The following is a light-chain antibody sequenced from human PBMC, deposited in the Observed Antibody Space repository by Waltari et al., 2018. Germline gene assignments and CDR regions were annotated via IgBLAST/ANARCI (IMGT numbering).Light chain of an antibody. CDR3: CSYAGGGTYV. CDR1: SSDVEKSTL. Sequence: QSALTQPASVSRSPGQSLTISCPGTSSDVEKSTLVSGYQHHPDKAPKLMIYGVAKRPSGVSNRFSGSKSGNTASLTISGLQAEDEADYYCCSYAGGGTYVFGRGTKVTVL. CDR2: GVA. V-gene: IGLV2-23*02. J-gene: IGLJ1*01.